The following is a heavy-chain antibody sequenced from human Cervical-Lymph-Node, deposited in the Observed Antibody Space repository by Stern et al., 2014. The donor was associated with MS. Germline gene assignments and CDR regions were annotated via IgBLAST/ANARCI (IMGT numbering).Heavy chain of an antibody. Sequence: EVQLVESGGGLAQPGKSLRLSCTASGFTFDDYAMHWVRQAPGKGLEWVSSINWSSNNLGYAYSVKGRFTVSRDNTRNSLYLQMNSLRVEDTALYYCVKGNSAYYDSSGYYYFDSWGQGTLVTVSS. CDR1: GFTFDDYA. V-gene: IGHV3-9*01. CDR2: INWSSNNL. D-gene: IGHD3-22*01. CDR3: VKGNSAYYDSSGYYYFDS. J-gene: IGHJ4*02.